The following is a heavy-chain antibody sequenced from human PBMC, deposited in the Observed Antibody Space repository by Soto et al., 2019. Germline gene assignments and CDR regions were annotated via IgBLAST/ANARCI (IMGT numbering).Heavy chain of an antibody. Sequence: SKTLSLTCAVSGGSSSSSNWWSCVRQPPGKGLEWIGEIYHSGSTNYNPSLKSRVTISVDKSKNQFSLKLSSVTAADTAVYYCARGRGYYDSSGYPLFDYWGQGTLVPVSS. CDR3: ARGRGYYDSSGYPLFDY. V-gene: IGHV4-4*02. J-gene: IGHJ4*02. D-gene: IGHD3-22*01. CDR1: GGSSSSSNW. CDR2: IYHSGST.